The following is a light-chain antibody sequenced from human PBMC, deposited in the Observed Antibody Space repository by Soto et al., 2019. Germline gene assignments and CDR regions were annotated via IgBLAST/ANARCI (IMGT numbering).Light chain of an antibody. CDR3: QQRSNWPPSIT. CDR1: QSVSSY. J-gene: IGKJ5*01. CDR2: DAS. V-gene: IGKV3-11*01. Sequence: EIVLTQSPGTLSLSPGERATLSCRASQSVSSYLAWYQQKPGQAPRLLIYDASNRATGIPARFRGSESGTDFTLTISSLEPEDFAVYYCQQRSNWPPSITFGQGTRLE.